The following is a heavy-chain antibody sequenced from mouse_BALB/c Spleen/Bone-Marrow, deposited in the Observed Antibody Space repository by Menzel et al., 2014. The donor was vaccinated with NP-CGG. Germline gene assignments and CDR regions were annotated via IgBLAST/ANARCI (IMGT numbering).Heavy chain of an antibody. CDR2: INPSSGYT. D-gene: IGHD1-1*01. V-gene: IGHV1-7*01. J-gene: IGHJ1*01. CDR3: ARRYGSLWYFDV. Sequence: VKLMESGAELAKPGASVKMSCKASGYTFTDYWTHWVKQRPGQGLEWIGYINPSSGYTEYNQKFKDKATLTADRSSSTAYMQLNILTSEDSAVYYCARRYGSLWYFDVWGAGTTVTVSS. CDR1: GYTFTDYW.